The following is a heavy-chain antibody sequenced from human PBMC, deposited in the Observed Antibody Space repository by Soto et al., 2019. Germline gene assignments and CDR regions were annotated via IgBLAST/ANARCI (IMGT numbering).Heavy chain of an antibody. V-gene: IGHV4-31*03. D-gene: IGHD4-4*01. CDR2: IYYSGST. Sequence: SETLSLTCTVSGGSISSGGYYWSWIRQHPGKGLEWIGYIYYSGSTYYNPSLKSRVTISVDTSKNQFSLKLSSVTAADTAVYYCARVRVTKYYFAYWGQGTLVTVSS. CDR1: GGSISSGGYY. CDR3: ARVRVTKYYFAY. J-gene: IGHJ4*02.